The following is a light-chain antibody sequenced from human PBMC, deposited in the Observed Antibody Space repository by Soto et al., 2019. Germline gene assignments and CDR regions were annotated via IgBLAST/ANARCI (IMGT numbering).Light chain of an antibody. CDR2: AAS. CDR1: QSISSY. J-gene: IGKJ2*02. CDR3: QQSYSTPRT. V-gene: IGKV1-39*01. Sequence: DIQMTPSPSSLSASVGDRVTITCRASQSISSYLNWYQQKPGKAPKLLIYAASSLQSGVPSRFSGSGSGTDFTLTISSLQPEDFATYYCQQSYSTPRTFGQGPSWRSN.